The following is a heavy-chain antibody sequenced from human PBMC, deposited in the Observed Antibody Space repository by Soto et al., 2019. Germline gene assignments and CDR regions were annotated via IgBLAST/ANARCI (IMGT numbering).Heavy chain of an antibody. J-gene: IGHJ5*02. CDR2: IYYSGST. CDR1: GGSISSYY. D-gene: IGHD3-10*01. CDR3: ARVGYYYGSGSYSPGWFDP. Sequence: PSETLSLTCTVSGGSISSYYWSWIRQPPGKGLEWIGYIYYSGSTTYNPSLKSRVTISVDTSKNQFSLKLSSVTAADTAVYYCARVGYYYGSGSYSPGWFDPWGQGTLVTVSS. V-gene: IGHV4-59*01.